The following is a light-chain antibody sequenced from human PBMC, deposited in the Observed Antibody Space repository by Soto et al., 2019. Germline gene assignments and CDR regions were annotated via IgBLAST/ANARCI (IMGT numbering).Light chain of an antibody. CDR1: QSVSNSY. CDR3: QQYGSSPPEA. J-gene: IGKJ1*01. CDR2: GAS. V-gene: IGKV3-20*01. Sequence: EIVLTQSPGTLSLSPGERATLSCRTSQSVSNSYLAWYQQKPGQAPRLLIYGASSSATGIPDRFCGSGCGTDFSLTISRLEPEDFVVYYCQQYGSSPPEAFGQGTKVEIK.